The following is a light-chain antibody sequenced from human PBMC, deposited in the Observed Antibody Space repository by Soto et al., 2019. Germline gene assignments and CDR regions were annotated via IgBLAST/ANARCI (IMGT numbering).Light chain of an antibody. Sequence: EIVLTQSPGTLSLSPGERATLACRASQSVSSSYLAWYQQKPGQAPRLLVFDTSTRATGIPDRFSGSGSGTDFTLTISRLAPEDFALYYCQQYGSSPRTFGQGTKVDIK. CDR2: DTS. V-gene: IGKV3-20*01. CDR1: QSVSSSY. J-gene: IGKJ1*01. CDR3: QQYGSSPRT.